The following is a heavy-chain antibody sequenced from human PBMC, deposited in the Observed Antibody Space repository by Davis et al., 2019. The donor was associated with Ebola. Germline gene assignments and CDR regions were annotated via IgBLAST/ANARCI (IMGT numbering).Heavy chain of an antibody. J-gene: IGHJ4*02. CDR3: ARDGGRGVAPAAIDLDY. CDR1: GFTFSSYW. D-gene: IGHD2-2*01. CDR2: IKQDGSEK. V-gene: IGHV3-7*03. Sequence: GESLKISCAASGFTFSSYWMSWVRQAPGKGLEWVANIKQDGSEKYYVDSVKGRFTISRDNAKNSLYLQMNSLRAEDTAVYYCARDGGRGVAPAAIDLDYWGQGTLVTVSS.